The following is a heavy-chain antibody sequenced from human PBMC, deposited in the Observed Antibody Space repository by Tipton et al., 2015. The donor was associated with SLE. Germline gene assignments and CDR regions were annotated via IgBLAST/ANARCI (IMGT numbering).Heavy chain of an antibody. CDR3: ARLPSGLAGSRSPWFDP. Sequence: TLSLTCTVSGGSISGFYWSWIRQPPGKGLEWIGYSHYGGSTNYNPSLNSRVTISVDPSRNQFSLSLTSVTAADTAVYYRARLPSGLAGSRSPWFDPWGQGILVTVSS. CDR1: GGSISGFY. D-gene: IGHD6-19*01. V-gene: IGHV4-59*08. J-gene: IGHJ5*02. CDR2: SHYGGST.